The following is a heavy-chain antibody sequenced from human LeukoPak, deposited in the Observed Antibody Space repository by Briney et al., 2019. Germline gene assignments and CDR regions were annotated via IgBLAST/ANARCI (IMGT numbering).Heavy chain of an antibody. D-gene: IGHD5-12*01. V-gene: IGHV3-30*04. CDR2: ISYDGSNK. CDR1: GFTFSSYA. Sequence: QTGGSLRLSCAAYGFTFSSYAMHWVRQAPDKGLEWVAVISYDGSNKYYADSVKGRFTISRDNSKNTLYLQMNSLRAEDTAVYCCARDSGYDFSFNWFDPWGQGTLVTVSS. J-gene: IGHJ5*02. CDR3: ARDSGYDFSFNWFDP.